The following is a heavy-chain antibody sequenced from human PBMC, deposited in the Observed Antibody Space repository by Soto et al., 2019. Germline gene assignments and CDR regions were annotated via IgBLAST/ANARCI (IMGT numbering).Heavy chain of an antibody. CDR1: GGTFSSYA. D-gene: IGHD2-21*02. Sequence: SVKVSCKASGGTFSSYAISWVRQAPGQGLEWMGGIIPIFGTANYAQKFQGRVTITADESTSTAYMELSSLRSEDAAVYYCARGVTASREWFDPWGQGTLVTVSS. V-gene: IGHV1-69*13. CDR2: IIPIFGTA. J-gene: IGHJ5*02. CDR3: ARGVTASREWFDP.